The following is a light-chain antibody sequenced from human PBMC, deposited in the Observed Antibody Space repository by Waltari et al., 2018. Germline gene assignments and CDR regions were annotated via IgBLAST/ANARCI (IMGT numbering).Light chain of an antibody. V-gene: IGKV3-15*01. Sequence: ETIMTQSPATLSVSPGESATLSCRASKNIGNNLAWYQQTPGQAPRLLIYVTSSRSTGIPGRFFGAGSGTDFTLTISSLQSEDFGVYYCQQYNECPYTFGQGTKVDLK. J-gene: IGKJ2*01. CDR3: QQYNECPYT. CDR2: VTS. CDR1: KNIGNN.